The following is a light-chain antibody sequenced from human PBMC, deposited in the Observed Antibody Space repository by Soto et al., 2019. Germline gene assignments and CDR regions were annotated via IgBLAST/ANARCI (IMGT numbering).Light chain of an antibody. V-gene: IGKV3-15*01. CDR3: HQYGKWPPET. CDR1: QSVSSN. J-gene: IGKJ3*01. CDR2: GAS. Sequence: EIVLTQSPGTLSLSPGERATLSCRASQSVSSNLAWYQQKPGQAPRLLIYGASTRATGIPARFSGSGSGTEFTLTISSLQSEDFAVYYCHQYGKWPPETFGPGTKVDI.